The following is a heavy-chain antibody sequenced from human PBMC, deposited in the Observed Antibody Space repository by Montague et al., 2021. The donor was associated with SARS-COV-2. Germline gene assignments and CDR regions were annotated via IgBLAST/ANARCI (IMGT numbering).Heavy chain of an antibody. J-gene: IGHJ4*02. V-gene: IGHV2-70*01. CDR3: ARSYGDYRDSYLDY. CDR1: GFSLNTSGMC. D-gene: IGHD4-17*01. CDR2: IDWDEDQ. Sequence: PALVKPTQTLTLTCTLSGFSLNTSGMCVSWIRQPPGKALEWLALIDWDEDQYYSTSLKTRLTISKDTSKNQVVLTMTNMDPIDTATYYCARSYGDYRDSYLDYWGQGTLVTVSS.